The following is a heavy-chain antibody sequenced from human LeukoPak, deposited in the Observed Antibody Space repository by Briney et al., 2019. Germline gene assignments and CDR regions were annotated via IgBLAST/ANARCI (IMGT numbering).Heavy chain of an antibody. D-gene: IGHD5-12*01. J-gene: IGHJ4*02. CDR1: GGSVNSGSHY. V-gene: IGHV4-61*01. CDR2: IYYSGRT. Sequence: SETLSLTCTVSGGSVNSGSHYWCWIWQPPGKGLEWIGYIYYSGRTNYNPSLKSRATMSLDTSKNQFSLNLNSVTAADTAVYYCARDPGYSGIDYWGQGTLVTVSS. CDR3: ARDPGYSGIDY.